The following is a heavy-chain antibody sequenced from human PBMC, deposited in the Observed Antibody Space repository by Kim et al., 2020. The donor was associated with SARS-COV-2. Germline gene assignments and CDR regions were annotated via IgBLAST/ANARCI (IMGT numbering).Heavy chain of an antibody. D-gene: IGHD6-19*01. Sequence: SVKVSCKASGGTFSSYAISWVRQAPGQGLEWMGRIIPILGIANYAQKFQGRVTITADKSTSTAYMELSSLRSEDTAVYYCARGRIAVAGFFFDYWGQGTLVTVSS. V-gene: IGHV1-69*04. CDR3: ARGRIAVAGFFFDY. J-gene: IGHJ4*02. CDR2: IIPILGIA. CDR1: GGTFSSYA.